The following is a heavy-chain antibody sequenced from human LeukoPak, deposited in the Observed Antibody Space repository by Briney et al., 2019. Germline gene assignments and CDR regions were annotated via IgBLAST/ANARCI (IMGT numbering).Heavy chain of an antibody. Sequence: GGSLRLSCAASGFTFSSYAMHWVRQAPGKGLEWVAVISYDGSNKYYADSVKGRFTISRDNSKNTLYLQMNSLRAEDTAVYYCARDEQQLVGGDYFDYWGQGTLVTVSS. CDR1: GFTFSSYA. CDR3: ARDEQQLVGGDYFDY. V-gene: IGHV3-30-3*01. J-gene: IGHJ4*02. D-gene: IGHD6-6*01. CDR2: ISYDGSNK.